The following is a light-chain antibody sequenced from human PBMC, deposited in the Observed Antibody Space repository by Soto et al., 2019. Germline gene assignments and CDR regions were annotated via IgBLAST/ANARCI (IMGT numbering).Light chain of an antibody. CDR3: MQALQTPLYT. J-gene: IGKJ2*01. V-gene: IGKV2-28*01. Sequence: DIVMTQSPLSLSVTPGEPASIYCRSSRSLLYRNGYNYLDWYLQKPGQSPQLLIHLGSYRASGVPDRFSGSGAGTDFTLKISRVEAEDVGVYYCMQALQTPLYTFGQGTRLEIK. CDR1: RSLLYRNGYNY. CDR2: LGS.